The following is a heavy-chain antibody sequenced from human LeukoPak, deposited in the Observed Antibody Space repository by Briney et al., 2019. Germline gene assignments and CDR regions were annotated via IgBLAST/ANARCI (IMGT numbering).Heavy chain of an antibody. Sequence: PSETLSLTCTVSGGSISSSSYYWGWIRQPPGKGLEWIGEINHSGSTNYNPSLKGRVTISVDTSKNQFSLKLSSVTAADTAVYYCAAAYGYYGSGSYYQWGQGTLVTVSS. CDR3: AAAYGYYGSGSYYQ. CDR2: INHSGST. J-gene: IGHJ4*02. V-gene: IGHV4-39*07. D-gene: IGHD3-10*01. CDR1: GGSISSSSYY.